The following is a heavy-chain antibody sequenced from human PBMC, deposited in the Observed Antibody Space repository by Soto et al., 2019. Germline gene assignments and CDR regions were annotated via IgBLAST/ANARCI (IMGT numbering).Heavy chain of an antibody. J-gene: IGHJ3*01. D-gene: IGHD1-1*01. CDR3: ARVLAGVKATYKWNGPES. Sequence: GASVKVSCKASGHTFNSDDISWVRQATGQGLEWMGWMNPYSGNTDYAQKFQGRVTMTRNTSTSTAYMELSSLRSEDTAVYYCARVLAGVKATYKWNGPESWGQGTMVTVSS. CDR2: MNPYSGNT. V-gene: IGHV1-8*01. CDR1: GHTFNSDD.